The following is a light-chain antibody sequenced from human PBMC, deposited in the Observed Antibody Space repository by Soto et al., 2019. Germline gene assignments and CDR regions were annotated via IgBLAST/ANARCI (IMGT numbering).Light chain of an antibody. Sequence: EIVLTQSPGTLSLSPGDRATLSCRASQTVSSSYLAWYQQKPGQAPRLLIYAASSRATGIPDRFSGSGSGTDFTLTISSLEPEDFAVYYCQHYDTSPPGFTFGPGTKVDVK. J-gene: IGKJ3*01. CDR2: AAS. V-gene: IGKV3-20*01. CDR1: QTVSSSY. CDR3: QHYDTSPPGFT.